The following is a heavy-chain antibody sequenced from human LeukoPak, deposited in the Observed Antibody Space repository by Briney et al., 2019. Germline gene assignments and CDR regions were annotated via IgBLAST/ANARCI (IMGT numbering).Heavy chain of an antibody. D-gene: IGHD3-22*01. J-gene: IGHJ4*02. V-gene: IGHV4-34*01. CDR3: ARVPIYYDSGGFDY. CDR2: INHSGST. CDR1: GGSFSGYY. Sequence: PSETLSLTCAVYGGSFSGYYWSWIRQPPGKGLEWIGEINHSGSTNYNPSLKSRVTISVDTSKNQFSLKLSSVTAADTAVYYCARVPIYYDSGGFDYWGQGTLVTVSS.